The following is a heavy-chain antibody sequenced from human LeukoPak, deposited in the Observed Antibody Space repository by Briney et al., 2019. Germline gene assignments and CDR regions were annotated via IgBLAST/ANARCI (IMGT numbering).Heavy chain of an antibody. V-gene: IGHV4-4*09. D-gene: IGHD1-7*01. CDR2: IYTSGST. CDR3: ARMDWNYGKFDY. J-gene: IGHJ4*02. CDR1: SGSISSYY. Sequence: SETLSLTCTVSSGSISSYYWSWIRQPPGKGLEWIGYIYTSGSTNYNPSLKSRVTISVDTSKNQFSLKLSSVTAADTAVYYCARMDWNYGKFDYWGQGTLVTVSS.